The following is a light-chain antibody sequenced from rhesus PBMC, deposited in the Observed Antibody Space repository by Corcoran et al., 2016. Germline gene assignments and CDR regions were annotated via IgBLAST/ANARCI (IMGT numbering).Light chain of an antibody. CDR2: AAS. CDR3: QQGCSTPLT. V-gene: IGKV1-33*02. J-gene: IGKJ4*01. Sequence: DIQISQSPSSLSASVGDKVTITCRASPGTSNALPWYQQKPGKAPKLLVNAASGLDSGVPSRFSGSRSGTDFTPTISSLQPEDFATYCCQQGCSTPLTFGGGTKVELK. CDR1: PGTSNA.